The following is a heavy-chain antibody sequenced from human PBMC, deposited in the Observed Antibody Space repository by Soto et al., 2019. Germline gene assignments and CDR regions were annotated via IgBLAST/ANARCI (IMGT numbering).Heavy chain of an antibody. Sequence: SETLSLTCTVSGGPISSSSYYWGWIRQPPGKGLEWIGSIYYSGSTYYNVSLKSRVTISVDTSKNQFSLKLSSVTAADTAVYYCARHAYAGLYGSGSYYTPLDYWGQGTLVTVSS. J-gene: IGHJ4*02. V-gene: IGHV4-39*01. CDR2: IYYSGST. CDR3: ARHAYAGLYGSGSYYTPLDY. D-gene: IGHD3-10*01. CDR1: GGPISSSSYY.